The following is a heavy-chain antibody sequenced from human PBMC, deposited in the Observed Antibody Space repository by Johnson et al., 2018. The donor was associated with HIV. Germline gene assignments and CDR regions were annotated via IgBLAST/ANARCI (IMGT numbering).Heavy chain of an antibody. Sequence: QVQLVESGGGVVQPGRSLRLSCAASGFTFSSYAMHWVRQAPGKGLEWVAVISYDGGDKYYADSVKGRFTISRDNSKNTLYLQMNSLRAEDTAVYYCARAYDSGAFDIWGQGTMVTVSS. CDR3: ARAYDSGAFDI. D-gene: IGHD3-22*01. J-gene: IGHJ3*02. CDR2: ISYDGGDK. CDR1: GFTFSSYA. V-gene: IGHV3-30*03.